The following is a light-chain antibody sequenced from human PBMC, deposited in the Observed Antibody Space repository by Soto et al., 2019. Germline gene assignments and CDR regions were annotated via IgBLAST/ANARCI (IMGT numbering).Light chain of an antibody. V-gene: IGKV1-5*01. CDR1: RNIERW. Sequence: DTRMTQSPSTLSASVGDTVTITCRASRNIERWLAWYQHKPGKPPKLLILNASTLGSGVPSRFSGSGSGTEFTLTISRLEPEDFAVYYCQQYGSSLTFGGGTKVDIK. J-gene: IGKJ4*01. CDR2: NAS. CDR3: QQYGSSLT.